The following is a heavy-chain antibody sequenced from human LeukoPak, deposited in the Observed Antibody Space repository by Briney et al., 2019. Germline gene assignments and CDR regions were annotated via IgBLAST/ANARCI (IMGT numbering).Heavy chain of an antibody. CDR3: ARGRAVVPFDY. D-gene: IGHD4-23*01. CDR2: MNPNSGNT. CDR1: GYTFTTYD. Sequence: GASVKVSCKASGYTFTTYDTTWVRQATGQGLEWMGWMNPNSGNTGYAQKFQGRVTITRNTSISTAYMELSSLRSEDTAVYYCARGRAVVPFDYWGQGTLVTVSS. J-gene: IGHJ4*02. V-gene: IGHV1-8*03.